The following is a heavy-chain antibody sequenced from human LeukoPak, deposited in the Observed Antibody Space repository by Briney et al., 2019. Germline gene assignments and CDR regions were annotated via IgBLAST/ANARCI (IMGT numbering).Heavy chain of an antibody. CDR3: ATFGLQPNPIYAFDI. J-gene: IGHJ3*02. V-gene: IGHV1-24*01. D-gene: IGHD3-16*01. Sequence: GASVKVSCKVSGYTLTELSMHWVRQAPGKGLEWMGGFDPEDGETIYAQKFQGRVTMTEDTSTDTAYMELSSLRSEDTAVYYCATFGLQPNPIYAFDIWGQGTMVTVSS. CDR1: GYTLTELS. CDR2: FDPEDGET.